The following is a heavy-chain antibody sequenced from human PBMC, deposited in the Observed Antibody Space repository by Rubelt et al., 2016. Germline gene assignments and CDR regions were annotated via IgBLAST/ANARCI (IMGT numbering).Heavy chain of an antibody. Sequence: PGLVKPSETLSLTCTVSGYSISSGYYWGWIRQPPGKGLEWIGSIYHSGSTYYNPSLKSRVTISVDTSKNQFSLKLSSVTAADTAVYYCATDRSSNWFYYWGQGTLVTVSS. V-gene: IGHV4-38-2*02. J-gene: IGHJ4*02. CDR2: IYHSGST. CDR1: GYSISSGYY. D-gene: IGHD1-14*01. CDR3: ATDRSSNWFYY.